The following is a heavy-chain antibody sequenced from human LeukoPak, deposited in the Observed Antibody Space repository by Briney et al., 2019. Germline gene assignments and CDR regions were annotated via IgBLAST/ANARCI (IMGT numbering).Heavy chain of an antibody. V-gene: IGHV4-39*01. Sequence: PSQTLSLTCTVSGGSISSGPYYWGWIRQPPGKGLEWIGNIYYGENTYYNPSLKSRVTISIDTSKNQFYLKLSSLTAADTAVYFCARRDDSSGYHKIFDYWGPGTLVTVSS. J-gene: IGHJ4*02. CDR1: GGSISSGPYY. D-gene: IGHD3-22*01. CDR2: IYYGENT. CDR3: ARRDDSSGYHKIFDY.